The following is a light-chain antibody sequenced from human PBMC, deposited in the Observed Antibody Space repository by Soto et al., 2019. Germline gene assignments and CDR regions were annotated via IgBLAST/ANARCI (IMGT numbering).Light chain of an antibody. Sequence: QSVLTQPASVSGSPGQSITISCTGTSSDVGAYHYVSWYQQLPGKAPKLMIYEVSTRPSGVSNRFSGSKSGNTASLTISGLQAEDEADYYCSSYTSSSTVVFGGGTKVTVL. CDR3: SSYTSSSTVV. CDR1: SSDVGAYHY. J-gene: IGLJ2*01. V-gene: IGLV2-14*01. CDR2: EVS.